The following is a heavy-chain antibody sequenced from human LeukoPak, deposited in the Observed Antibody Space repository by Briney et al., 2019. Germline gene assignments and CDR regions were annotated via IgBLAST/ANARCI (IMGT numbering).Heavy chain of an antibody. D-gene: IGHD3-10*01. CDR2: ISPRSGDT. J-gene: IGHJ4*02. CDR1: GYSFTDYY. CDR3: ARGREIHGGSDTKLDDY. Sequence: ASVKVSCKASGYSFTDYYMHWVRHAPGQGLEWMGWISPRSGDTSYAQKFQGRVTMTRETSINTVDMDLSGLTSGDTAVFYCARGREIHGGSDTKLDDYWGQGTLVTVSS. V-gene: IGHV1-2*02.